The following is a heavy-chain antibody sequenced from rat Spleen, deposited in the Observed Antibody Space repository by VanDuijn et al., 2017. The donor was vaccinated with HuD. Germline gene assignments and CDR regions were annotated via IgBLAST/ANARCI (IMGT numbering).Heavy chain of an antibody. J-gene: IGHJ2*01. Sequence: EVQLVESDGGLVQPGRSLKLSCAASGFTFSDYGVAWVRQAPAKGLEWVATVSYDGISTYYRDSVKGRFTISRDNAKTTLYLQMDSLRSEDTATYHCARQDYGYGDYFDYWGQGVMVTVSS. V-gene: IGHV5-29*01. D-gene: IGHD1-11*01. CDR3: ARQDYGYGDYFDY. CDR1: GFTFSDYG. CDR2: VSYDGIST.